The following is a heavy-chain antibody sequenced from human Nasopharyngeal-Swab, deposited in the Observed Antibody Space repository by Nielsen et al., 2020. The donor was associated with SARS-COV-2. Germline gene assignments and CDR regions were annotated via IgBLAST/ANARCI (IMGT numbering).Heavy chain of an antibody. CDR1: GSTFSDSA. V-gene: IGHV3-73*01. CDR2: VRSKGNNYAT. Sequence: GGSLRLSCAASGSTFSDSAIHWVRQASGKGLEWVGCVRSKGNNYATAYSASVKGRFIIFRDDPTNTAYLQMNSLKTEDTAMYYCTRCGGGCYSGRDYWGQGTLVTVSS. CDR3: TRCGGGCYSGRDY. D-gene: IGHD2-15*01. J-gene: IGHJ4*02.